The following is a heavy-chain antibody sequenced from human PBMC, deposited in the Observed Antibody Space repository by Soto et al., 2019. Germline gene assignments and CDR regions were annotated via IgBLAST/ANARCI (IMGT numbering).Heavy chain of an antibody. Sequence: SETLSLTCSVSGASVRSGDYYWSCIRQAPGKGLGWIGYIYNSGGSYYNPSLKGRLTISIDTSKNQFSLKLNSVTAADTAIYYCVGTGTTDDYSGRGTPVPFST. CDR1: GASVRSGDYY. CDR3: VGTGTTDDY. CDR2: IYNSGGS. V-gene: IGHV4-30-4*01. J-gene: IGHJ4*02. D-gene: IGHD4-17*01.